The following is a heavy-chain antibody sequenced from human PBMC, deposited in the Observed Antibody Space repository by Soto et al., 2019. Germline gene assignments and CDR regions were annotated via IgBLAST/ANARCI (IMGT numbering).Heavy chain of an antibody. Sequence: SETLSLTCAVSGGSISSGDYYWSWIRHPPGKGLEGLGYIYYSGSTYYNPSLKRRVTISVDTSKNQFSLKLSSVTAADTAVYYCARYGEYGGWFDPWGQGTLVTVSS. D-gene: IGHD4-17*01. J-gene: IGHJ5*02. CDR1: GGSISSGDYY. CDR3: ARYGEYGGWFDP. V-gene: IGHV4-30-4*01. CDR2: IYYSGST.